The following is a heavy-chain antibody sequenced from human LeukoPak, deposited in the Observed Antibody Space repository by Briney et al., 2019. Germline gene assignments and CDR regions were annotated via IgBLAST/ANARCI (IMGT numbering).Heavy chain of an antibody. CDR2: IYHSGST. J-gene: IGHJ6*04. CDR3: AGRPGYGSGSPYYYYGMDV. CDR1: GYSISSGYY. Sequence: PSETLSLTCAVSGYSISSGYYWGWIRQLPGKGLEWIGSIYHSGSTYYNPSLKSRVTISVDTSKNQFSLKLSSVTAADTAVYYCAGRPGYGSGSPYYYYGMDVWGKGTTVTVSS. D-gene: IGHD3-10*01. V-gene: IGHV4-38-2*01.